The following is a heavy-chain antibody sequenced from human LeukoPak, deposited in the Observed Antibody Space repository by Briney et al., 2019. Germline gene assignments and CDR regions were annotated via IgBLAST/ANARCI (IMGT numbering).Heavy chain of an antibody. D-gene: IGHD3-22*01. V-gene: IGHV4-61*01. CDR2: IHYSGST. CDR1: GGSVSSGSYY. J-gene: IGHJ5*02. CDR3: ARHTYYYHSSGYYYESWFDP. Sequence: SETLSLTCSVSGGSVSSGSYYWNWIRQPPGKGLEWLGYIHYSGSTDYNPSLKSRVTISVDTSKNQFSLKLSSVTAAGTAVYYCARHTYYYHSSGYYYESWFDPWGQGTLVTVSS.